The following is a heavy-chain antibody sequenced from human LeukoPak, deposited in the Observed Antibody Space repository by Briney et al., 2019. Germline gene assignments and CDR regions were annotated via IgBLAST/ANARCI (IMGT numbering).Heavy chain of an antibody. D-gene: IGHD3-10*01. J-gene: IGHJ4*02. CDR2: INWNGGST. CDR1: GFTFSSSA. CDR3: ARSRITMVRGASDY. V-gene: IGHV3-20*04. Sequence: GGSLRLSCAASGFTFSSSAMSWVRQAPGKGLEWVSGINWNGGSTGYADSVKGRFTISRDNARNSLYLQMNSLRAEDTALYYCARSRITMVRGASDYWGQGTLVTVSS.